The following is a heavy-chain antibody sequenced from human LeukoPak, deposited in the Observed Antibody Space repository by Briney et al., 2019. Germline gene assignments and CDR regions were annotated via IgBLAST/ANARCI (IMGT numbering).Heavy chain of an antibody. CDR1: GXTFTTYE. CDR3: VRVTHSSYSYGYGHGDY. D-gene: IGHD5-18*01. J-gene: IGHJ4*02. V-gene: IGHV3-48*03. Sequence: GGSLRLSCATSGXTFTTYEMNWVRQAPGKGLEWVSHISGSGGAIYYADSVKGRFTISRDNSKDTLYLQMNSLRAEDTAVYYCVRVTHSSYSYGYGHGDYWGQGTLVTVSS. CDR2: ISGSGGAI.